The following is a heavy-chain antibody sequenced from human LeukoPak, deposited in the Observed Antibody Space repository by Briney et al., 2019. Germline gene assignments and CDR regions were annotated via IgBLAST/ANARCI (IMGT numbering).Heavy chain of an antibody. J-gene: IGHJ5*02. V-gene: IGHV3-30*02. CDR3: AKDGWYYDSSGLFDP. Sequence: GGSLRLSCAASGFTFSSYGMHWVRQAPGKGLEWVAFIRYDGSNKYYADSVRGRFTISRDNSKSTLYLQMNSLRAEDTAVYYCAKDGWYYDSSGLFDPWGQGTLVTVSS. D-gene: IGHD3-22*01. CDR1: GFTFSSYG. CDR2: IRYDGSNK.